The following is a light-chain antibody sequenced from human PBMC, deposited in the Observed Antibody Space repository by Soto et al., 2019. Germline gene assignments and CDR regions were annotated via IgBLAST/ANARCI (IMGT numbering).Light chain of an antibody. CDR1: SGHSSYT. Sequence: QSVLTQSPSASASLGASVKLTCTLSSGHSSYTIAWHQQQPEKGPRYLMRVNSDGSLMKGDGIPDRFSGSSSGTERYLTISSLQSEDEADYHCQTWGIGIQIFGGGTQLTVL. V-gene: IGLV4-69*01. CDR3: QTWGIGIQI. J-gene: IGLJ2*01. CDR2: VNSDGSL.